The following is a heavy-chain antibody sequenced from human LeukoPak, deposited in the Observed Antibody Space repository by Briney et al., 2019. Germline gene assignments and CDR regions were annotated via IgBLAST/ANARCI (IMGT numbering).Heavy chain of an antibody. D-gene: IGHD6-19*01. CDR1: GFTFRTYC. J-gene: IGHJ5*02. Sequence: GGSLRLSCEASGFTFRTYCMKWVRQAPGKGLEWVANIRQDGAKEYYVDSVKGRFTISRDNAKNTVYLQMNSLRGDDTAVYYCAAVVAGFCDTWGRGNLVTVSS. V-gene: IGHV3-7*05. CDR3: AAVVAGFCDT. CDR2: IRQDGAKE.